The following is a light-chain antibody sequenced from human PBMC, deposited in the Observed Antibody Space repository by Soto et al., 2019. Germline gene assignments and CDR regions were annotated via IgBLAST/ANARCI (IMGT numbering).Light chain of an antibody. CDR1: SSDVGAYNY. CDR3: TSYAGSWAYV. J-gene: IGLJ1*01. Sequence: QSVLTHPRSACWSPGQSVTISCTGTSSDVGAYNYVSWYQQLPGKAPKFIIYEVSKRPSGVPDRFSGSKSGNTASLTVSGLQAEDEADHYCTSYAGSWAYVFGTGTKVTVL. V-gene: IGLV2-8*01. CDR2: EVS.